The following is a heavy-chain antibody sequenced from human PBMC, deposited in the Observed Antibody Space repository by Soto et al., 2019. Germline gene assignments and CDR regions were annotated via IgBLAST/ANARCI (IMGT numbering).Heavy chain of an antibody. Sequence: QVQLQELGPGLVKPSGTLSLTCAVSGDSITSDKWWSWIRQPPGKGLQWIGEIYHSGSTKYNPSLKSRVIISVDKSKNQFSLKLSSVTAADTAVYYCARGETQQQRDYWGQGTLVTVSS. D-gene: IGHD6-13*01. CDR3: ARGETQQQRDY. CDR2: IYHSGST. CDR1: GDSITSDKW. V-gene: IGHV4-4*02. J-gene: IGHJ4*02.